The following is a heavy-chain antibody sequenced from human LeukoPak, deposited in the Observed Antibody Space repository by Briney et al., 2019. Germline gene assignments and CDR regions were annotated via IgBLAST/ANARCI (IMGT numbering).Heavy chain of an antibody. CDR3: AKLEYYYDSSATRNKAGPDNWFDP. Sequence: PSETLSLTCTVSGGSISSYYWSWIRQPPGKGLEWIGYIYYSGSTNYNPSLKSRVTISVDTSKNQFSLKLSSVTAADTAVYYCAKLEYYYDSSATRNKAGPDNWFDPWGQGTLVTVSS. V-gene: IGHV4-59*01. CDR1: GGSISSYY. CDR2: IYYSGST. J-gene: IGHJ5*02. D-gene: IGHD3-22*01.